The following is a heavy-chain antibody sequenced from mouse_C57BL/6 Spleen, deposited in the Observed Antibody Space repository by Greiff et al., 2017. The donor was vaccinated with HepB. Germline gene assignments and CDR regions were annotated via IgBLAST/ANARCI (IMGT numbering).Heavy chain of an antibody. CDR2: IHPNSGST. D-gene: IGHD4-1*01. CDR1: GYTFTSYW. Sequence: QVQLQQPGAELVKPGASVKLSCKASGYTFTSYWMHWVKQRPGQGLEWIGMIHPNSGSTNYNEKFKSKDTLTGDKSSSTTYMQLSSLTSEDSAVYNCARSNWDEGFAYWGQGTLVTVSA. V-gene: IGHV1-64*01. J-gene: IGHJ3*01. CDR3: ARSNWDEGFAY.